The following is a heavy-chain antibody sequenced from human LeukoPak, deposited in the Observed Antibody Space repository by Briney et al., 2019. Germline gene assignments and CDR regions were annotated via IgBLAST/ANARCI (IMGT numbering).Heavy chain of an antibody. CDR3: ARQTGTTIDY. D-gene: IGHD1-1*01. J-gene: IGHJ4*02. V-gene: IGHV4-31*01. Sequence: SETPSLTCTISWDSLSSGGYYWSSIRQHPGNGLGWIGYICYSGSPYYNPALKSLVIITVDTSNNQFSLKLSSVPGADRAVYCCARQTGTTIDYWGQGTLVTVSS. CDR2: ICYSGSP. CDR1: WDSLSSGGYY.